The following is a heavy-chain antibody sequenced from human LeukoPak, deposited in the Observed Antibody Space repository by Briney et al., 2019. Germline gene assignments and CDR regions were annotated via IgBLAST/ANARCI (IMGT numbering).Heavy chain of an antibody. V-gene: IGHV3-23*01. CDR3: AKGSSGYFFDL. D-gene: IGHD3-22*01. Sequence: GGSLRLSCAASGFIFNNYGLVWVRQAPGKGLEWVSAISNDGGGSTYADFVKGRFSVSRDNSKNTLFLQMNSLRAEDTALYYCAKGSSGYFFDLWGQGTLVTVSS. CDR1: GFIFNNYG. J-gene: IGHJ4*02. CDR2: ISNDGGGS.